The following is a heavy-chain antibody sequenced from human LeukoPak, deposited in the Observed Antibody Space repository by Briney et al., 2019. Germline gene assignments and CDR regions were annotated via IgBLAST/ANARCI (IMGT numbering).Heavy chain of an antibody. CDR2: MNPNSGNT. CDR3: ARTFCSSTSCYMGGLRAWFDP. CDR1: GGTFSSYA. J-gene: IGHJ5*02. D-gene: IGHD2-2*02. Sequence: GASVKVSCKASGGTFSSYAISWVRQAPGQGLEWMGWMNPNSGNTGYAQKFQGRVTMTRNTSISTAYMELSSLRSEDTAVYYCARTFCSSTSCYMGGLRAWFDPWGQGTLVTVSS. V-gene: IGHV1-8*02.